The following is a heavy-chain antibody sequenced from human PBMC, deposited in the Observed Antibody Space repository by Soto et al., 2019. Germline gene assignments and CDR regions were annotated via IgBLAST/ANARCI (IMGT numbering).Heavy chain of an antibody. CDR1: GFTFSDSW. Sequence: EVQLLEAGGGLVQPGGSLRLSCAASGFTFSDSWMDWARQVPGKGPEWVANINQDGSGKNYVDSVKGRFTISRDNAKNSLYLQMNSLRAEDTAVYYCASLGRHGWGQGTTVTVSS. CDR2: INQDGSGK. D-gene: IGHD3-16*01. CDR3: ASLGRHG. J-gene: IGHJ6*02. V-gene: IGHV3-7*01.